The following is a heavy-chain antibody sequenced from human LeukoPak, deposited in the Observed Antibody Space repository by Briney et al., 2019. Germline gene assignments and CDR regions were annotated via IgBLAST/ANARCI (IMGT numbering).Heavy chain of an antibody. J-gene: IGHJ4*02. V-gene: IGHV4-34*01. CDR3: AGHRGDGYNRPLGD. Sequence: SETLSLTCAVYGTSFSGYFWTWIRQSPGKGLEWIGEVNHRGNTNYNPSLKSRVTVSIDTSKNQFSLKLSSVTAADTAVYYCAGHRGDGYNRPLGDWGQGTLVTVSS. CDR1: GTSFSGYF. CDR2: VNHRGNT. D-gene: IGHD5-24*01.